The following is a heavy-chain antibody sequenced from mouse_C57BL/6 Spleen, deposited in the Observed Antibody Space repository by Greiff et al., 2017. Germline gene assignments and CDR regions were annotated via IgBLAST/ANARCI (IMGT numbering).Heavy chain of an antibody. J-gene: IGHJ4*01. CDR3: ARSRGSSSMDY. CDR2: IYPGSGST. D-gene: IGHD1-1*01. V-gene: IGHV1-55*01. Sequence: VQLQQPGAELVKPGASVKMSCKASGYTFTSYWITWVKQRPGQGLEWIGDIYPGSGSTNYNEKFKSKATLTVETSSSTAYMQLSSLTSEDSAVYYCARSRGSSSMDYWGQGTSVTVSS. CDR1: GYTFTSYW.